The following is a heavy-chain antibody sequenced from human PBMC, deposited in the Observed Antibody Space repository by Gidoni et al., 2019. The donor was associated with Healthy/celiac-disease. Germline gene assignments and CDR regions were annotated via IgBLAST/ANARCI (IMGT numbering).Heavy chain of an antibody. V-gene: IGHV4-34*01. Sequence: QVQLQQWGAGLFKPSETLSLTCAVYGGSFSGYYWSWIRQPPGKGLEWIGEINHSGSTNYNPSLKSRVTISVDTSKNQFSLKLSSVTAADTAVYYCARGRYYYDSSGYYYWGQGTLVTVSS. J-gene: IGHJ4*02. CDR3: ARGRYYYDSSGYYY. CDR2: INHSGST. CDR1: GGSFSGYY. D-gene: IGHD3-22*01.